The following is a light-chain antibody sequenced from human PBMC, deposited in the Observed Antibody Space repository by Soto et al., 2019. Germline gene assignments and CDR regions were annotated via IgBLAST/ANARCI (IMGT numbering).Light chain of an antibody. V-gene: IGKV2D-29*02. CDR2: EVS. CDR3: MQSTQLPPT. CDR1: QVLLHITGETF. J-gene: IGKJ5*01. Sequence: DVVMTQTPRSLSVAPVHPASISCKSSQVLLHITGETFLFWYPQKPGQSPQLLIYEVSTRVSGVPDRFSGSGSGTDFTLEISRVETDDVGIYYCMQSTQLPPTFGQGTRLEIK.